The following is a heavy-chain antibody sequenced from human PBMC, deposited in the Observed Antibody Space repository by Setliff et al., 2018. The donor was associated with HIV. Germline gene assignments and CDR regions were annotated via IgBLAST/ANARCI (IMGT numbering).Heavy chain of an antibody. CDR2: ISSSSTSI. V-gene: IGHV3-48*01. J-gene: IGHJ4*02. CDR1: GFTLSSYT. CDR3: ARVTYYDSSPTFDY. Sequence: GSLRLSCVVSGFTLSSYTMNWVRQAPGKGLEWVAYISSSSTSIYYADSVKGRFTISRDNAKNALYLQMSSLRAEDTAVYYCARVTYYDSSPTFDYWGQGTLVTVSS. D-gene: IGHD3-22*01.